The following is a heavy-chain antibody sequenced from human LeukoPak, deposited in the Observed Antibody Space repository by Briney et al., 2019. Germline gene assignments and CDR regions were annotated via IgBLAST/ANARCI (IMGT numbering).Heavy chain of an antibody. CDR2: IKQDGSEK. V-gene: IGHV3-7*01. J-gene: IGHJ4*02. CDR1: GFTFSSYA. Sequence: GGSLRLSCAASGFTFSSYAMSWVRQASGKGLEWVANIKQDGSEKYYVDSVKGRFTISRDNAKNSLYLQMNSLRAEDTAVYYCARLTVAGPVDWWGQGTLVTVSS. CDR3: ARLTVAGPVDW. D-gene: IGHD6-19*01.